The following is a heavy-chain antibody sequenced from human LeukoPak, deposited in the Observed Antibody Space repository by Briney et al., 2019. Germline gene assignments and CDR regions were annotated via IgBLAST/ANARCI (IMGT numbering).Heavy chain of an antibody. D-gene: IGHD3-10*01. V-gene: IGHV4-30-2*01. CDR1: GGSISSGGYY. CDR3: ATSFGEFIDY. Sequence: SETLSLTCTVSGGSISSGGYYWSRIRQPPGKGLEWIGYIYHSGSTYYNPSLKSRVTISVDRSKNQFSLKLSSVTAADTAVYYCATSFGEFIDYWGQGTLVTVSS. J-gene: IGHJ4*02. CDR2: IYHSGST.